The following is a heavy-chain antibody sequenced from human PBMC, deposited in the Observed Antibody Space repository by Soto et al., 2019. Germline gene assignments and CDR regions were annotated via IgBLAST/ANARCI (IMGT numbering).Heavy chain of an antibody. Sequence: QVQLQESGPGLVKPSETLSLTCTVSGGSISSFDWNWIRQSPGKGLEWIGYISYSGSTNYNPSLKSRVTISVDKSKNQFSLKLSSVTAADTAVYYCARQDTSGYAFDYWGQGTLVTVSS. V-gene: IGHV4-59*08. D-gene: IGHD3-22*01. J-gene: IGHJ4*02. CDR2: ISYSGST. CDR1: GGSISSFD. CDR3: ARQDTSGYAFDY.